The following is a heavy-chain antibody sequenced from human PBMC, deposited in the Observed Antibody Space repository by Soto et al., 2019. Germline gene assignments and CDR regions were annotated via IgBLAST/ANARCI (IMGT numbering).Heavy chain of an antibody. CDR2: IVVGSGNT. Sequence: SVKVSCKASGFTFTSSAVQWVRQARGQRLEWIGWIVVGSGNTNYAQKFQERVTITRDMSTSTAYMELSSLRSEDTAVYYCAAPDPAAGTNPYYYYYGMDVWGQGTTVTVSS. V-gene: IGHV1-58*01. CDR3: AAPDPAAGTNPYYYYYGMDV. D-gene: IGHD6-13*01. J-gene: IGHJ6*02. CDR1: GFTFTSSA.